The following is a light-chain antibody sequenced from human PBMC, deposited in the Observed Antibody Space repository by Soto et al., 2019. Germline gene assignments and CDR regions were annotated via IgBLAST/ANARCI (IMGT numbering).Light chain of an antibody. J-gene: IGLJ1*01. V-gene: IGLV2-14*01. CDR2: DVS. CDR3: SSYSSSNTYV. CDR1: SSDVGAYNY. Sequence: QSALTQPASVSGSPGQSITISCTGTSSDVGAYNYVSWYQQHPGKAPKLMIYDVSNRPSGVSNRFSGSKSGNSASLTISGLKAENEDGFYRSSYSSSNTYVFAAETKLTAL.